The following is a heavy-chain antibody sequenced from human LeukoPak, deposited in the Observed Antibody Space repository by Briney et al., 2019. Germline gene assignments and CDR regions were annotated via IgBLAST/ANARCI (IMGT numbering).Heavy chain of an antibody. V-gene: IGHV1-69*05. CDR3: ARLQARYYYDSSGYYYGPCYYFDY. CDR2: LIPVFHTP. J-gene: IGHJ4*02. CDR1: GGTFSSYI. D-gene: IGHD3-22*01. Sequence: ASVKVSCKASGGTFSSYIISWVRQAPGQGLEWMGRLIPVFHTPKYAQKFQGRVTITTDASTNTAYMELSSLRSEDTAVYYCARLQARYYYDSSGYYYGPCYYFDYWGQGTLVTVSS.